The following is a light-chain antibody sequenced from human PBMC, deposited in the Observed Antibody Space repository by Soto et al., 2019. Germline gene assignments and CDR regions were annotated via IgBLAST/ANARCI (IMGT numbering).Light chain of an antibody. CDR2: GNS. CDR3: QSYDSSLIAPYV. CDR1: SSNIGAGYD. V-gene: IGLV1-40*01. J-gene: IGLJ1*01. Sequence: QSALTQPPSVSGAPGQRVTISCTGSSSNIGAGYDVHWYQQLPGTAPKLLIYGNSNRPSGVPDRFSGSKSGTSASLAITGLQAEDEVYYYCQSYDSSLIAPYVFGTGTNVTVL.